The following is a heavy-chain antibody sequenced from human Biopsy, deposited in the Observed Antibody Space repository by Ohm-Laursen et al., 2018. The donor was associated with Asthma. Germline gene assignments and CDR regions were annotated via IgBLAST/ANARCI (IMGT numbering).Heavy chain of an antibody. CDR2: IYYSGST. D-gene: IGHD3-22*01. Sequence: SDTLSLTCGVSGDSISSENWWTWVRQHPGKGLEWIGFIYYSGSTYYNPSLKSRVSISIDTSKNQFSLKLSSVTAADTAVYYCARAQDYYDSRGYYRSFDYWGQGTLVTVSS. V-gene: IGHV4-31*11. J-gene: IGHJ4*02. CDR1: GDSISSENW. CDR3: ARAQDYYDSRGYYRSFDY.